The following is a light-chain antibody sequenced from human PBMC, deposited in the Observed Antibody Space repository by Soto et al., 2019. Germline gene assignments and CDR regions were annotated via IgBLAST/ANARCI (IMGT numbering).Light chain of an antibody. CDR2: EDT. CDR3: CSSAGDTLVL. J-gene: IGLJ2*01. CDR1: SSDVGGYNT. Sequence: QSALTQPASVSGSPGQSITISCTGSSSDVGGYNTVSWYQQHPGKAPNLMIFEDTERPSGVSNRFSASKSGNTASLSISGLQAEDEADYYCCSSAGDTLVLFGGGTKVTVL. V-gene: IGLV2-23*01.